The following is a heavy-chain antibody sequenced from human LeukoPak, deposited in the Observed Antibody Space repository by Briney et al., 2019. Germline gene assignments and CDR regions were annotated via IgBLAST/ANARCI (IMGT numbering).Heavy chain of an antibody. J-gene: IGHJ4*02. Sequence: SQTLSLTCAISGDSASSNSGTWTWIRQSPSRGLEWLGRTYYRSKWYNDYAVSVKSRMAINPDTSKNQFSLQLNSVTPEDTAVYYCARGSSSSSWYFDYWGQGTLVTVSS. V-gene: IGHV6-1*01. CDR1: GDSASSNSGT. CDR2: TYYRSKWYN. D-gene: IGHD6-13*01. CDR3: ARGSSSSSWYFDY.